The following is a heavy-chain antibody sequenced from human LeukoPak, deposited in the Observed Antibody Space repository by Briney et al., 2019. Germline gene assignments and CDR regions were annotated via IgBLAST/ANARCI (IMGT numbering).Heavy chain of an antibody. CDR1: GYTFTGYY. CDR3: ARVIAVTGTLGWFDP. J-gene: IGHJ5*02. V-gene: IGHV1-2*02. D-gene: IGHD6-19*01. CDR2: INPNSGGT. Sequence: ASVTVSCKASGYTFTGYYMHWVRQAPGQGLEWMGWINPNSGGTNYAQKFQGRVTMTRDTSISTAYMELSRLRSDDTAVYYCARVIAVTGTLGWFDPWGQGTLVTVSS.